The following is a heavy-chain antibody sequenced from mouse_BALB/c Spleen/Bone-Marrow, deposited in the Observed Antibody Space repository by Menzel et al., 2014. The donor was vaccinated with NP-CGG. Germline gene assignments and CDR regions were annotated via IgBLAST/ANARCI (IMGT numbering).Heavy chain of an antibody. Sequence: VKLMESGAELVRPGTSVKVSCKASGYAFTDYLMEWLKQRPGQGLEWIGVINPGSGSTNYNEKFKDKATLTADKSSNTAYTQLSSLTSDDSAVYFCARYDGYFDYWGQGTILTVSS. D-gene: IGHD2-3*01. V-gene: IGHV1-54*01. J-gene: IGHJ2*01. CDR1: GYAFTDYL. CDR2: INPGSGST. CDR3: ARYDGYFDY.